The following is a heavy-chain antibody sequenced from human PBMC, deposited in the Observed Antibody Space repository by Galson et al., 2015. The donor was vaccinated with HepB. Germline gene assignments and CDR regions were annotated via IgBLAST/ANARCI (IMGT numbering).Heavy chain of an antibody. V-gene: IGHV1-69*13. CDR1: GDTLNRYA. D-gene: IGHD4-17*01. J-gene: IGHJ6*02. CDR3: ARDDGAGYYYYFNMDV. CDR2: VIPVFDTP. Sequence: SVKVSCKASGDTLNRYAISWVRQAPGQGLEWMGGVIPVFDTPIYAQKFQGRVTITADASTNTAYMELTSLRSEDTAVYYCARDDGAGYYYYFNMDVWGQGTAVSVSS.